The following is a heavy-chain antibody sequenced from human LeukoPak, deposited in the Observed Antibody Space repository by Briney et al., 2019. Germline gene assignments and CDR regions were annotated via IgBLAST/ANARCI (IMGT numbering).Heavy chain of an antibody. V-gene: IGHV1-24*01. D-gene: IGHD5-18*01. CDR1: GSSLTELS. CDR3: AVGRPYSLLDY. Sequence: ASVKVSCTVSGSSLTELSLYWVRQAPGKGLEWMGGFDVIDAKTFYAQKFQGRVTITEDSSTDTAYMELSSLRSDDTAFYYCAVGRPYSLLDYWGQGTLLTVSS. CDR2: FDVIDAKT. J-gene: IGHJ4*02.